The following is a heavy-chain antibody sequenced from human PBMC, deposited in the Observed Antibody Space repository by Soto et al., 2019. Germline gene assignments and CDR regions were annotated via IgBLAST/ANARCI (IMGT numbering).Heavy chain of an antibody. CDR2: IYKDGSI. D-gene: IGHD3-16*01. J-gene: IGHJ4*02. Sequence: VGSLRLSCAASGFTVGANYMTWVRQAPGKGLEWVSVIYKDGSIYYEDSVKGRFTISRDNSKNTLYLQMNSLRDEDTGVYFCAGILGGIDYWGQGTLVTVSS. CDR3: AGILGGIDY. V-gene: IGHV3-66*01. CDR1: GFTVGANY.